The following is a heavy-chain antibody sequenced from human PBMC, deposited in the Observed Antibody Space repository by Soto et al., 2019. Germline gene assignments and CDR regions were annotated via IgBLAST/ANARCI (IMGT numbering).Heavy chain of an antibody. CDR1: GDSVSSNSAA. J-gene: IGHJ5*02. D-gene: IGHD3-16*01. V-gene: IGHV6-1*01. Sequence: QTLSLTCAISGDSVSSNSAAWNWIRQSPSRGLEWLGRTYYKSKWYNDYAVSVKGRITINPDTSKNQFSLQLNSVTPEDTAVYYCARGLRIDRGGFWFDPWGQGTLVTVSS. CDR3: ARGLRIDRGGFWFDP. CDR2: TYYKSKWYN.